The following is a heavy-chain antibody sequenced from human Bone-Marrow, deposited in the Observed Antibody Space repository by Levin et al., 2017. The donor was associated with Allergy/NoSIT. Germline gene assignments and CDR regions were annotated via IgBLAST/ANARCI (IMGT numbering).Heavy chain of an antibody. CDR3: SGLVGTTTLLDY. Sequence: GGSLRLSCAGSGFSFAEYTMIWFRQGPGKGLEWVGFMRSTTYGGTTEFAASVKGRFTISRDDSNSIAYLQMKSLKSEDTAVYYCSGLVGTTTLLDYWGRGTLVTVSS. CDR1: GFSFAEYT. D-gene: IGHD1-26*01. V-gene: IGHV3-49*03. J-gene: IGHJ4*02. CDR2: MRSTTYGGTT.